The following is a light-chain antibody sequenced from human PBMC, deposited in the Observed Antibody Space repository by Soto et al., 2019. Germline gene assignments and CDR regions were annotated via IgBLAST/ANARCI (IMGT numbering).Light chain of an antibody. CDR2: GAS. CDR1: QSVSSSY. CDR3: KQYGSSPIT. Sequence: EIVLTQSPGTLSLSPGERATLSCRASQSVSSSYLAWYQQKPGQAPRLLIYGASSRATGIPDRFSGSGSGTDFTLTISRLEPEEFAVYYCKQYGSSPITFGQGKRLEIK. V-gene: IGKV3-20*01. J-gene: IGKJ5*01.